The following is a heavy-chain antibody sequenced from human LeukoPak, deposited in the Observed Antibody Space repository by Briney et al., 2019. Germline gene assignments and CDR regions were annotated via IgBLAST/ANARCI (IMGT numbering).Heavy chain of an antibody. D-gene: IGHD5-24*01. J-gene: IGHJ4*02. CDR1: GGSISSYY. CDR2: IYYSGST. CDR3: ARASGRDGYNSDY. V-gene: IGHV4-59*01. Sequence: SETLSLTCTVSGGSISSYYWSWIRQPPGKGLEWIGYIYYSGSTNYNPSLKSRVNISVDTSKNQFSLKLSSVTAADTAVYYCARASGRDGYNSDYWGQGTLVTVSS.